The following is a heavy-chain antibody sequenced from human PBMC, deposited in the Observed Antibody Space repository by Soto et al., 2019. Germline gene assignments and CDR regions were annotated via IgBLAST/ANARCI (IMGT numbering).Heavy chain of an antibody. CDR2: IDTGSGNT. V-gene: IGHV1-3*04. CDR3: AREGYFASGHYFDY. J-gene: IGHJ4*02. D-gene: IGHD3-10*01. CDR1: GYTFTAYA. Sequence: DSVKVSCKASGYTFTAYAMHWVRQAPGQGLEWMGWIDTGSGNTKYSQNFQGRVAITRDTSASTVYMELSSLRSEDTAVHYCAREGYFASGHYFDYWGQGALVTVS.